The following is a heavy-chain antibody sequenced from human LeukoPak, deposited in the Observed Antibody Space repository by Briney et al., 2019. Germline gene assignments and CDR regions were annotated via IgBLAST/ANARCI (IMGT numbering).Heavy chain of an antibody. V-gene: IGHV4-39*01. Sequence: QSSETLSLXCTVSGGSISSSSYYWGWIRQPPGKGLEWIGSIYYSGITYYNPSLKSRVTISVDTSKNQFSLKLSSVTAADTAVYYCARVEGDTPRDWYFDLWGRGTLVTVSS. D-gene: IGHD5-18*01. CDR1: GGSISSSSYY. J-gene: IGHJ2*01. CDR2: IYYSGIT. CDR3: ARVEGDTPRDWYFDL.